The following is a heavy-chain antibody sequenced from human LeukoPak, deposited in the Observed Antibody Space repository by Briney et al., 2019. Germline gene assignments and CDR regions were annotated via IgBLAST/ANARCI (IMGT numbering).Heavy chain of an antibody. D-gene: IGHD3-16*02. V-gene: IGHV3-30*18. CDR3: AKDWGELSDFDY. CDR2: ISYDGSNK. CDR1: GFTFSDYS. J-gene: IGHJ4*02. Sequence: GGSLRLSCAASGFTFSDYSMHWVRQAPGKGLEWVAVISYDGSNKHYADSVKGRFTISRDNSKNTLYLQMNSLRAEDTAVYYCAKDWGELSDFDYWGQGTLVTVSS.